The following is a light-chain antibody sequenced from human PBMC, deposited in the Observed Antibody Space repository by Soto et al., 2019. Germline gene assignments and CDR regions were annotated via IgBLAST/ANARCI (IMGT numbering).Light chain of an antibody. CDR3: QQRSNWPSIT. CDR2: DAS. V-gene: IGKV3-11*01. J-gene: IGKJ5*01. CDR1: QSCSSY. Sequence: EIVLTQSPATLSLSPGERATLSCRASQSCSSYLALYQQKPGQAPRLLIYDASNRATGIPARFSGSGSGTDFTLTINSLEPEDSAVYYCQQRSNWPSITFGQGTRLEI.